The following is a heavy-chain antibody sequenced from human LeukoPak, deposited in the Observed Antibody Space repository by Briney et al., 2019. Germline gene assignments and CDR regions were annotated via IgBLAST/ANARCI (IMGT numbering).Heavy chain of an antibody. V-gene: IGHV3-23*01. CDR3: AKPYGSGSYYSPWDY. J-gene: IGHJ4*02. CDR2: ISDSGGST. D-gene: IGHD3-10*01. CDR1: GFTFSGSA. Sequence: GGSLRLSCAASGFTFSGSAMSWVRQAPGKGLEWVSSISDSGGSTHYADSVKGRFTISRDNSKNTLYLQMNSLRAEDTAIYYCAKPYGSGSYYSPWDYWGQGTLATVSS.